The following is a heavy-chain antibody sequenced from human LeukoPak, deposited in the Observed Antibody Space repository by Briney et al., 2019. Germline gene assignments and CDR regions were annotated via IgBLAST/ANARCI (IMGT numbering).Heavy chain of an antibody. J-gene: IGHJ4*02. D-gene: IGHD5-12*01. CDR1: GLSITRSSYF. CDR3: ARLAGFSGYDVS. CDR2: MYFDGTT. Sequence: SETLSLTCTVSGLSITRSSYFWGWIRQTPGKGLEWIGNMYFDGTTYYNPSLMSRVTISVDTSKDQLALRMKSVTAADTAVYYCARLAGFSGYDVSWGQGTLVTVSS. V-gene: IGHV4-39*01.